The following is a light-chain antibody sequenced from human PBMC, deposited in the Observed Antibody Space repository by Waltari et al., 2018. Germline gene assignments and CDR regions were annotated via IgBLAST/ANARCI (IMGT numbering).Light chain of an antibody. CDR1: QGISNY. CDR2: AAS. V-gene: IGKV1-27*01. Sequence: DIQMTQSPSSLSASVGDRVTITCRASQGISNYLALYQQKPGKVPKLLIYAASTLQSGFPSRFSGIGSGTDFTLTISSLQPEDVATYYCQKYNSAPWTFGQGTKVEIK. CDR3: QKYNSAPWT. J-gene: IGKJ1*01.